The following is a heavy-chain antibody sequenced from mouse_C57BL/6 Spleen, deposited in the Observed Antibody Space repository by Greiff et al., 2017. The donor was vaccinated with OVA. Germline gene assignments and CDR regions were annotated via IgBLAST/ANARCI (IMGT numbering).Heavy chain of an antibody. CDR2: INPNNGGT. CDR1: GYTFTDYY. CDR3: ARSRGFPATMDY. Sequence: VQLQQSGPELVKPGASVKISCKASGYTFTDYYMNWVKQSHGKSLEWIGDINPNNGGTSYNQKFKGKATLTVDKSSSIAYMELRSLTSEDSAVYYCARSRGFPATMDYWGQGTSVTVSS. V-gene: IGHV1-26*01. J-gene: IGHJ4*01.